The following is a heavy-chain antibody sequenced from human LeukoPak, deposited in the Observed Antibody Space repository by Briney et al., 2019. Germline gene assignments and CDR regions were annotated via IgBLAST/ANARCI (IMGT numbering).Heavy chain of an antibody. V-gene: IGHV1-2*02. CDR2: INPNSGGT. CDR1: GYTFTSYG. J-gene: IGHJ5*02. Sequence: ASVKVSCKASGYTFTSYGISWVRQAPGQGLEWMGWINPNSGGTNYAQKFQGRVTMTRDTSISTAYMELSRLRSDDTAVYYCAREADTAMVMYDWFDPWGQGTLVTVSS. CDR3: AREADTAMVMYDWFDP. D-gene: IGHD5-18*01.